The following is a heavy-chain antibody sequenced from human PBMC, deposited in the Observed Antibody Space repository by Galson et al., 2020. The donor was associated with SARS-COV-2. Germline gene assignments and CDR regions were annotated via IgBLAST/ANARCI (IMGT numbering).Heavy chain of an antibody. CDR3: ARVDPVSDAFDI. V-gene: IGHV3-21*01. CDR1: GFTFNSYS. J-gene: IGHJ3*02. CDR2: ITRSGSYI. Sequence: KSGGSLRLSCAASGFTFNSYSMNWVRQAPGKGLEWVSSITRSGSYINYADSVKGRFTISRDNAKNSLYLQMNSLRAEDTAIYYCARVDPVSDAFDIWGQGTMVTVSS. D-gene: IGHD1-20*01.